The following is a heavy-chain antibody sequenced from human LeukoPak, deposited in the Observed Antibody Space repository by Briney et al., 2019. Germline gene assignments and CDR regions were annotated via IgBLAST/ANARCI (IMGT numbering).Heavy chain of an antibody. CDR2: IKQDGSEK. Sequence: PGGSLRLFCAASGFTFSSYWMTWVRQAPGKGLEWVANIKQDGSEKYYVDSVKGRFTISRDNAKNSVYLQMNSLRAEDTAVYYCARDTRWGGEDFGFWGQGTLVTVSS. CDR1: GFTFSSYW. D-gene: IGHD2-2*01. V-gene: IGHV3-7*04. J-gene: IGHJ4*02. CDR3: ARDTRWGGEDFGF.